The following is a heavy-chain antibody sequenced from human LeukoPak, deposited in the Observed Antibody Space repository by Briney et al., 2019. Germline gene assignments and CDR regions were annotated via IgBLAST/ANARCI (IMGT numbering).Heavy chain of an antibody. V-gene: IGHV3-30-3*01. CDR1: GFTFSSYA. J-gene: IGHJ4*02. Sequence: GGSLRLSCAASGFTFSSYAMHWVRQAPGKGLEWVAVISYDGSNKYYADSVKGRFTISRDNSKNTLYLQMNSLRAEDTAVYYCAREGVSLNFDYWGQGTLVTVSS. CDR2: ISYDGSNK. D-gene: IGHD6-13*01. CDR3: AREGVSLNFDY.